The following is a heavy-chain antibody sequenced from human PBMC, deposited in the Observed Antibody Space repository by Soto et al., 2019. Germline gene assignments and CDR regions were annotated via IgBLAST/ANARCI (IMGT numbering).Heavy chain of an antibody. Sequence: APGKGLEWVSYISSSSSTIYYADSVKGRFTISRDNAKNSLYLLMNSLRAEDTAVYYCARHPERIAEIGWFDPWGQGTLVTVSS. D-gene: IGHD6-13*01. V-gene: IGHV3-48*01. CDR2: ISSSSSTI. J-gene: IGHJ5*02. CDR3: ARHPERIAEIGWFDP.